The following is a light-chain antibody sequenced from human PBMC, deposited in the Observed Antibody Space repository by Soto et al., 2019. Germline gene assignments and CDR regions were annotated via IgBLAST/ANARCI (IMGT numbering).Light chain of an antibody. Sequence: EIVLTQSPGTLPLSPGERATLSCRASQSVRSSNLAWYQQKPGQAPRLLIYGASSRATGIPDRFSGSGSGTDFTLTISRLEPEDFAVYYCQQDGSSPSTFGQGTKVEIK. V-gene: IGKV3-20*01. CDR1: QSVRSSN. J-gene: IGKJ1*01. CDR3: QQDGSSPST. CDR2: GAS.